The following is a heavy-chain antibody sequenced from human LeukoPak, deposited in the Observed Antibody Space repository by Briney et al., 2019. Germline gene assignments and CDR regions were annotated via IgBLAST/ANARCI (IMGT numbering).Heavy chain of an antibody. Sequence: PSETLSLTCTVSGGSISSSSYYWGWIRQPPGKGLEWIGNIYYSGSTYYNPSLKSRVTISVDTSKNQFSLKLSSVTAADTAVYYCAKSYGVLTSNFDYWGQGTLVTVSS. V-gene: IGHV4-39*07. J-gene: IGHJ4*02. CDR1: GGSISSSSYY. CDR2: IYYSGST. CDR3: AKSYGVLTSNFDY. D-gene: IGHD2-21*02.